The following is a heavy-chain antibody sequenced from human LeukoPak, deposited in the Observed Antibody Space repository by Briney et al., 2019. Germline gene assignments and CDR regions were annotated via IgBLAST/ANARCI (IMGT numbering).Heavy chain of an antibody. V-gene: IGHV3-7*01. CDR2: IKQDGSEK. Sequence: PGGSLRLSCAASGFTFSSYWMSWVRQAPGKGLGWVANIKQDGSEKNYGDSVKGRFTISRDNAKNSLDLQMNSLRAEDTAVYYCARAGGYASSWAYWGQGTLVTVSS. CDR3: ARAGGYASSWAY. D-gene: IGHD5-12*01. J-gene: IGHJ4*02. CDR1: GFTFSSYW.